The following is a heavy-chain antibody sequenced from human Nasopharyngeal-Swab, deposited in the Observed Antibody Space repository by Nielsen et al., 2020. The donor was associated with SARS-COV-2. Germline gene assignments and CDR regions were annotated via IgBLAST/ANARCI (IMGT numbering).Heavy chain of an antibody. D-gene: IGHD3-10*01. CDR3: VRGYRTWSFPSSYYYYHMDV. CDR2: ISHLGAT. Sequence: SETLSLTCTVSGASISSYYWAWIRQSPGKGLEWIGEISHLGATNYKSSLKSRVVLSVDSSKSQFSLRLTSVTAADTGVYYCVRGYRTWSFPSSYYYYHMDVWGQGTTVTVSS. CDR1: GASISSYY. V-gene: IGHV4-34*01. J-gene: IGHJ6*03.